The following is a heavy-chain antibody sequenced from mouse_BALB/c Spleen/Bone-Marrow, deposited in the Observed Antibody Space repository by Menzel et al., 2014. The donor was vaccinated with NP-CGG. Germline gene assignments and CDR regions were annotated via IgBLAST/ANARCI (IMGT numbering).Heavy chain of an antibody. J-gene: IGHJ4*01. CDR1: GYTFTDKW. V-gene: IGHV1-69*01. CDR2: IDTSDSYV. CDR3: ARGGHDFSWDY. D-gene: IGHD2-4*01. Sequence: VQLQQSGAEFVMPGASVKMSCKASGYTFTDKWMHWVKQRPGQGLEWIGAIDTSDSYVNYNQKFKGKASLTVDASSSTAYMHLSSLTSDGSAVYYCARGGHDFSWDYWGQGTSVSVSS.